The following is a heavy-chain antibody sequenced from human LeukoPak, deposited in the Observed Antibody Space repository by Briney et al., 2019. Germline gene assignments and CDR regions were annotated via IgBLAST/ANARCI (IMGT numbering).Heavy chain of an antibody. CDR1: GYTFTSYA. CDR3: AREGPEITMVRGVIIPFGYSGMDV. V-gene: IGHV1-3*01. Sequence: GASVKVSCKASGYTFTSYAMHWVRQAPGQRLEWMGWINAGNGNTKYSQKFQGRVTITRDTSASTAYMELSSLRSEDTAVYYCAREGPEITMVRGVIIPFGYSGMDVWGKGTTVTVSS. D-gene: IGHD3-10*01. CDR2: INAGNGNT. J-gene: IGHJ6*04.